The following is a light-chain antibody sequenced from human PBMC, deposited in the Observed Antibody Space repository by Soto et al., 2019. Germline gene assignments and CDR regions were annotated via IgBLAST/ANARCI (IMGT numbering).Light chain of an antibody. CDR1: QSAGTN. CDR3: QQYGSSGT. V-gene: IGKV3-20*01. CDR2: GAS. Sequence: DIVMTQSPATLTVSPGERATLSCRASQSAGTNVAWYQQKPGQAPRLLIYGASNRATGIPDRFSGSGSGTDFTLTISRLEPEDFAVYYCQQYGSSGTFGQGTKVDIK. J-gene: IGKJ1*01.